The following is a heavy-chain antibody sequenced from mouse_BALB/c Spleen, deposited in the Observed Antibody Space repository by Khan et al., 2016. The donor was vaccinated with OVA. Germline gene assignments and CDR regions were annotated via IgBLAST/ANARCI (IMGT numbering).Heavy chain of an antibody. J-gene: IGHJ4*01. Sequence: QVQLQQPGAELVRPGASVKLSCKASGYTFTNSWINWVKQRPGQGLEWIGNIYPSDSYTNYNQNFKDKATLTVDKSSTTAYMHLSSPTSDDSAIYYCTREVRLHYYAMDYWSQGTAVTVSA. CDR2: IYPSDSYT. CDR3: TREVRLHYYAMDY. CDR1: GYTFTNSW. V-gene: IGHV1-69*02.